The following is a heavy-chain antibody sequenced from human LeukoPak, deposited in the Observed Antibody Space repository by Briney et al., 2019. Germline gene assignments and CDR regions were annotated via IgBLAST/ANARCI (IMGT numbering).Heavy chain of an antibody. V-gene: IGHV3-21*01. CDR1: GFTFSSYS. CDR2: ISSSSSYIYNADS. Sequence: PGGSLRLSCAASGFTFSSYSMNWVRQAPGKGLEWVSSISSSSSYIYNADSYYADSVKGRFTISRDNAKNSLYLQMNSLRAEDTAVYYCANSYYDSGSCDYWGQGTLVTVSS. CDR3: ANSYYDSGSCDY. D-gene: IGHD3-22*01. J-gene: IGHJ4*02.